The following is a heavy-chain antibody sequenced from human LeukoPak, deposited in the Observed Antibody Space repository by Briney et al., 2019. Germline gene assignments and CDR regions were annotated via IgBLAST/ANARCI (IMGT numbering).Heavy chain of an antibody. CDR1: GFTFSSYG. CDR3: AKPRGFGELFFDY. Sequence: GGSLRLSCAASGFTFSSYGMHWVRQAPGKGLEWVAVISYDGSNKYYADSVKGRFTISRDNSKNTLYLQMDSLRAEDTAVYYCAKPRGFGELFFDYWGQGTLVTVSS. J-gene: IGHJ4*02. D-gene: IGHD3-10*01. V-gene: IGHV3-30*18. CDR2: ISYDGSNK.